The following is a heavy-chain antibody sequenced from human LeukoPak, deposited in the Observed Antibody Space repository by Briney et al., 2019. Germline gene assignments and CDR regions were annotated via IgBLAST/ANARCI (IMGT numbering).Heavy chain of an antibody. CDR2: ICGSGGST. CDR3: ANGLTYYYDSSGGLDYFDY. Sequence: GGSLRLSCAASGFTFSSYAMSWVRQAPGKGLEWVSAICGSGGSTYYADSVKGRFTISRDNSKNTLYLQMNSLRAEDTAVYYCANGLTYYYDSSGGLDYFDYWGQGTLVTVSS. V-gene: IGHV3-23*01. J-gene: IGHJ4*02. CDR1: GFTFSSYA. D-gene: IGHD3-22*01.